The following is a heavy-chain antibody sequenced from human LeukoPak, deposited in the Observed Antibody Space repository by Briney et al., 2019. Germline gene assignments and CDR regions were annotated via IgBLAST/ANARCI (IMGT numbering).Heavy chain of an antibody. CDR1: GFTFSSYW. J-gene: IGHJ3*01. V-gene: IGHV3-7*03. CDR2: INHNGNVN. D-gene: IGHD6-6*01. Sequence: GGSLRLSCAASGFTFSSYWMNWARQAPGKGQEWVASINHNGNVNYYVDSVKGRFTISRDNAKNSLYLQINSLRAEDTAVYYCARSSYSSSSSVWGQGTMVTVSS. CDR3: ARSSYSSSSSV.